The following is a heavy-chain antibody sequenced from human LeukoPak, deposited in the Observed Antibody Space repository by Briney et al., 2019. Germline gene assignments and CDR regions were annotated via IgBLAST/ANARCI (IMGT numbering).Heavy chain of an antibody. V-gene: IGHV3-23*01. J-gene: IGHJ4*02. Sequence: GASLRLSCAASGFTFSTYSMSWVRPAPRKGLEWVSAISGSGGSTYYADSVKGRFTISRDNSKNTLYLQMNSLRADDTALYYCAKGDRGYCSGASCYPFAYWGQGTLVTVSS. CDR3: AKGDRGYCSGASCYPFAY. CDR1: GFTFSTYS. D-gene: IGHD2-15*01. CDR2: ISGSGGST.